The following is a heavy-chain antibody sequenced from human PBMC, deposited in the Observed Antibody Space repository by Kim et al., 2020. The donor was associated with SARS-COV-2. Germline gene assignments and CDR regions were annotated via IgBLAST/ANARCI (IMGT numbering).Heavy chain of an antibody. CDR3: ATGASAAAAPFDY. CDR1: GGSFSGYY. V-gene: IGHV4-34*01. Sequence: SETLSLTCAVYGGSFSGYYWSWIRQPPGKGLEWIGEINHSGSTNYNPSLKSRVTISVDTSKNQFSLKLSSVTAADTAVYYCATGASAAAAPFDYWGQGTLVTVSS. CDR2: INHSGST. D-gene: IGHD2-2*01. J-gene: IGHJ4*02.